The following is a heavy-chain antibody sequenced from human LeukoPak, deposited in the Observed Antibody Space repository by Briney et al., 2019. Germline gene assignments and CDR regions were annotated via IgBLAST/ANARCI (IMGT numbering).Heavy chain of an antibody. Sequence: GGSLRLSCAASGFTFSRSAMSWVRQTPGKGMDWVSSISSSGNTYYADSVKGRFTISRGNSKNMLYLQMNGLRAEDTAVYYCVKGRISEDGLDFWGQGTLVTVSS. D-gene: IGHD6-13*01. CDR3: VKGRISEDGLDF. J-gene: IGHJ4*02. CDR2: ISSSGNT. V-gene: IGHV3-23*01. CDR1: GFTFSRSA.